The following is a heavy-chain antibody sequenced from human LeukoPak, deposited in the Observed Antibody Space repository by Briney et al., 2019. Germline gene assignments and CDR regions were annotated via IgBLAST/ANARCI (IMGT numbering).Heavy chain of an antibody. CDR3: AKDLYSNYGPADY. CDR1: GFTFSSYA. D-gene: IGHD4-11*01. Sequence: GGSLRLSCAASGFTFSSYATSWVRQAPGKGLEWVSTINGGGVNTHYADSVGGRFTISRDNSKNTLFLQMNSLRDEDTAVYYCAKDLYSNYGPADYWGQGNLVTVSS. J-gene: IGHJ4*02. V-gene: IGHV3-23*01. CDR2: INGGGVNT.